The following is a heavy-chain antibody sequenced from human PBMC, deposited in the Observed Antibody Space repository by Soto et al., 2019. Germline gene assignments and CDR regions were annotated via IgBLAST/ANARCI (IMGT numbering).Heavy chain of an antibody. CDR2: AYYSGST. CDR1: GASVSSATHY. Sequence: SETLSLTCTVSGASVSSATHYWNWIRQSPGKGLEWIGYAYYSGSTDYNPSLKSRVTMSVDTSKNPVSLKLNSVTTADTAVYYCARDRSTYGGGGTGEVKENCFDPWGPGTLVTVSS. V-gene: IGHV4-61*01. J-gene: IGHJ5*02. CDR3: ARDRSTYGGGGTGEVKENCFDP. D-gene: IGHD2-8*01.